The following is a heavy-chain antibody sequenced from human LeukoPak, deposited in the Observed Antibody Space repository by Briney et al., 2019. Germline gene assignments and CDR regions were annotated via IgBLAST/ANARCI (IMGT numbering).Heavy chain of an antibody. J-gene: IGHJ6*03. D-gene: IGHD2-15*01. CDR3: ANVAKGRYFFYYLDV. CDR1: GYTSNTYG. CDR2: ISAYNSIT. V-gene: IGHV1-18*01. Sequence: ASVKVSCKSSGYTSNTYGIRWVRQAPGQGLEWIGWISAYNSITNYAQAFQGRVTVTTDTSANTAYLELRSLRSDDTAVYYCANVAKGRYFFYYLDVWGKGTTVTISS.